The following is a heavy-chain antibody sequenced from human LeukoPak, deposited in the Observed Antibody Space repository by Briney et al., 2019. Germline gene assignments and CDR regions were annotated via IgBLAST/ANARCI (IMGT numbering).Heavy chain of an antibody. D-gene: IGHD6-19*01. CDR1: GYTFTSYG. V-gene: IGHV1-18*01. CDR2: ISAYDGNT. J-gene: IGHJ4*02. CDR3: ARDLKRLTSGWITAAAGDY. Sequence: ASVKVSCKASGYTFTSYGISWVRQAPGQGLEWMGWISAYDGNTNYAQKLQGRVTMTTDTSTSTAYMELRSLRSDDTAVYYCARDLKRLTSGWITAAAGDYWGQGTLVTVSS.